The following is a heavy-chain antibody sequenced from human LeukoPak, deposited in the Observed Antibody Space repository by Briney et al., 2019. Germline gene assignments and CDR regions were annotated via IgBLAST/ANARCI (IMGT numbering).Heavy chain of an antibody. CDR2: INPNSGGT. CDR3: ARDRDDYSNYWTFDP. CDR1: GYTFTGYY. Sequence: ASVKVSCKASGYTFTGYYMHWVRQAPGQGLEWMGWINPNSGGTNYAQKFQGRVTMTRDTSISTAYMELSSLRSDDTAVYYCARDRDDYSNYWTFDPWGQGTLVTVSS. D-gene: IGHD4-11*01. V-gene: IGHV1-2*02. J-gene: IGHJ5*02.